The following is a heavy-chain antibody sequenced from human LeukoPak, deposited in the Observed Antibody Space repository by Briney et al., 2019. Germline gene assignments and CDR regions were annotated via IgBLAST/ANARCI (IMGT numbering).Heavy chain of an antibody. Sequence: GGSLRLSCVASGFIFSRYGMHWVRQAPGKGLEWVAIISNDGSETYYVDSVKGRFTISRDNAKNSLYLQMNSLRVEDTAVYFCARIGYRSSSFDYWGRGTLVTVSS. D-gene: IGHD6-6*01. CDR2: ISNDGSET. V-gene: IGHV3-30*03. CDR1: GFIFSRYG. J-gene: IGHJ4*02. CDR3: ARIGYRSSSFDY.